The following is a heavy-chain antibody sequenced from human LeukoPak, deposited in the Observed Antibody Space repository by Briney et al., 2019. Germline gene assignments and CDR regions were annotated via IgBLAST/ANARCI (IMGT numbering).Heavy chain of an antibody. CDR1: GFIFSNCA. Sequence: PGGSLRLSCAASGFIFSNCAMNWVRQAPGKGLEWVSAISGDNSRTLYADSVKGRFTISRDNAKNSLYLQMNSLRDEDTAVYYCASSGSYRFDYWGQGTLVTVSS. CDR2: ISGDNSRT. CDR3: ASSGSYRFDY. D-gene: IGHD1-26*01. V-gene: IGHV3-23*01. J-gene: IGHJ4*02.